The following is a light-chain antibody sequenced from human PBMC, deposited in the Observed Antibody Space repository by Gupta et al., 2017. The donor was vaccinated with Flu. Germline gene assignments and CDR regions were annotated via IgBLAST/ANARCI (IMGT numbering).Light chain of an antibody. CDR1: GSYNY. CDR2: DVS. J-gene: IGLJ1*01. Sequence: GSYNYVSWFQQHPGKAPNLLIYDVSNRPSGVPDRFSGSQSGNTASLTVSGLQAEDAADYYCSSFSHSRYIFGPGTTVTVL. V-gene: IGLV2-8*01. CDR3: SSFSHSRYI.